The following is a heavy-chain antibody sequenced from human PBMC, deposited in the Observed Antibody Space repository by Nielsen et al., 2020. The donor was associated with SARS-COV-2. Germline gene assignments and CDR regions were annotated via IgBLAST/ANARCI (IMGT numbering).Heavy chain of an antibody. D-gene: IGHD6-19*01. CDR2: ISYDGSNK. V-gene: IGHV3-30*04. Sequence: GESLKISCAASGFTFSSYATHWVRQAPGKGLEWVAVISYDGSNKYYADSVKGRFTISRDNSKNTLYLQMNSLRAEDTAVYYCARDGWYSSGWGGLGSDYWGQGTLVTVSS. J-gene: IGHJ4*02. CDR3: ARDGWYSSGWGGLGSDY. CDR1: GFTFSSYA.